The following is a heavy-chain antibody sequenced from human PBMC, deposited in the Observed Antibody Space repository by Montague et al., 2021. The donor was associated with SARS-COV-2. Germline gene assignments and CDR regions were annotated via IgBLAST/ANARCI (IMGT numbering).Heavy chain of an antibody. CDR1: GFTFGDYA. Sequence: SLRLSCAASGFTFGDYAMHWVWQAPGKGLEWVSGISWNSGSIGYADSVKGRFTISRDNAKNSLYLQMNSLRAEDTALYYCAKDWDYYDSSGYIDYWGQGTLVTVSS. J-gene: IGHJ4*02. V-gene: IGHV3-9*01. CDR3: AKDWDYYDSSGYIDY. CDR2: ISWNSGSI. D-gene: IGHD3-22*01.